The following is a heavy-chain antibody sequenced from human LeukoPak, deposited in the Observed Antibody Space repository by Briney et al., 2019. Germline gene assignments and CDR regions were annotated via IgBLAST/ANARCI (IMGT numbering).Heavy chain of an antibody. CDR3: ARRQGCSSTSCTPDY. Sequence: GESLKISCRGSGYSFTTYWIGWVRQMPGKGLEWMGIIYPGDSGTRYSPSFQGQVTMSADKSINTAYLQWSSLKASDTAMYYCARRQGCSSTSCTPDYWGQGTLVTVSS. V-gene: IGHV5-51*01. CDR2: IYPGDSGT. CDR1: GYSFTTYW. D-gene: IGHD2-2*01. J-gene: IGHJ4*02.